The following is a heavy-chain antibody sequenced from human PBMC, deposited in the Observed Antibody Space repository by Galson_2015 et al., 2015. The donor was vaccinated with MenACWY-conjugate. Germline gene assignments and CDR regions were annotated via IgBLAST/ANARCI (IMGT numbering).Heavy chain of an antibody. D-gene: IGHD3/OR15-3a*01. CDR2: ISASGDST. J-gene: IGHJ6*03. CDR1: GFTFSDYA. Sequence: SLRLSCAASGFTFSDYAMSWVRQAPGKGLEWVSAISASGDSTFNAGSLKGRFTISRDNSKNTLYLQMNSLRAEDTAIYYCAKVGRMISFYSHCMDVWGKGTTVTVSS. CDR3: AKVGRMISFYSHCMDV. V-gene: IGHV3-23*01.